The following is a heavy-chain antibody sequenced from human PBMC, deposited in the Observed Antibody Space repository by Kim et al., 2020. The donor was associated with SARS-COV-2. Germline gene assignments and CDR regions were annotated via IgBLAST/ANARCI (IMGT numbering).Heavy chain of an antibody. D-gene: IGHD6-19*01. J-gene: IGHJ5*02. CDR2: ISAYNGNT. V-gene: IGHV1-18*01. CDR1: GYTFTSYG. CDR3: ARDVGAVAPLGWFDP. Sequence: ASVKVSCKASGYTFTSYGISWVRQAPGQGLEWMGWISAYNGNTNYAQKLQGRVTMTTDTSTSTAYMELRSLRSDDTAVYYCARDVGAVAPLGWFDPWGQGTLVNVSS.